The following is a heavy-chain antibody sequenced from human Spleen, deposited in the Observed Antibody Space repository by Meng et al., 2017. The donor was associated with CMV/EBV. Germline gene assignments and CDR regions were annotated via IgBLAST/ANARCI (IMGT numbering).Heavy chain of an antibody. Sequence: GGSLRLSCVASGFTFSSYGMSWVRQAPGKGLEWVSESSGSGDTTFYADSVKGRFTISRDNSKSTLYLQMNSLRGEDTAVYYCAKDLYPHYYGPGNYGLDVWGQGTTVTVSS. CDR1: GFTFSSYG. J-gene: IGHJ6*02. CDR3: AKDLYPHYYGPGNYGLDV. V-gene: IGHV3-23*01. CDR2: SSGSGDTT. D-gene: IGHD3-10*01.